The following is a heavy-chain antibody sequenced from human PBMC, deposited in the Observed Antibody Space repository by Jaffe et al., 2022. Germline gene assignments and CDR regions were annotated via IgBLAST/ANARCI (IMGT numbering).Heavy chain of an antibody. CDR1: GYTFTSYY. CDR3: ARGYGDYVGEGYMDV. CDR2: INPSGGST. J-gene: IGHJ6*03. D-gene: IGHD4-17*01. V-gene: IGHV1-46*03. Sequence: QVQLVQSGAEVKKPGASVKVSCKASGYTFTSYYMHWVRQAPGQGLEWMGIINPSGGSTSYAQKFQGRVTMTRDTSTSTVYMELSSLRSEDTAVYYCARGYGDYVGEGYMDVWGKGTTVTVSS.